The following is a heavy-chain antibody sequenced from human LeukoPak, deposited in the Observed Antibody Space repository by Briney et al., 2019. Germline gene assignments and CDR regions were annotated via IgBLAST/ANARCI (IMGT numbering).Heavy chain of an antibody. Sequence: SSETLSLTCTVSGGSISSYYWGWIRQPPGKGLEWIGNIYYSGSTYYNPSLKSRVTISVDTSKNQFSLNLSSVTAADTAVYYCARLYYDSSGYYQICYFDYWGQGTLVTVSS. D-gene: IGHD3-22*01. V-gene: IGHV4-39*01. CDR1: GGSISSYY. CDR2: IYYSGST. J-gene: IGHJ4*02. CDR3: ARLYYDSSGYYQICYFDY.